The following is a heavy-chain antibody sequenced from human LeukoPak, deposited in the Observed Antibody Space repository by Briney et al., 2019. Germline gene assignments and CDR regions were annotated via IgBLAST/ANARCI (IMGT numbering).Heavy chain of an antibody. CDR2: INPNTGNP. J-gene: IGHJ5*02. CDR1: GYTFTSYA. V-gene: IGHV7-4-1*02. CDR3: ARAYQRLGGLSFPDQ. Sequence: ASVKVSCKASGYTFTSYAMNWVRQAPGQGLEWMGWINPNTGNPTYAQGFTGRFVFSLDASVSTTYLQISSLKAEDTAVYYCARAYQRLGGLSFPDQWGQGTLVSVSS. D-gene: IGHD3-16*02.